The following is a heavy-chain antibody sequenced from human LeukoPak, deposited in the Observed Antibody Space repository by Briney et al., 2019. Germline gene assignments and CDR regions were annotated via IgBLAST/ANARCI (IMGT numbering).Heavy chain of an antibody. CDR3: ARDRVDRFGPRFDP. J-gene: IGHJ5*02. Sequence: SETLSLTCSVSGGSIRSDYLSWIRQPPGKGLEWIGYISYNGITNYNPSLKSRLTMSVDTSKSQFSLKLSSLTAADTAVYYCARDRVDRFGPRFDPWGPGTLVTVSS. D-gene: IGHD5-12*01. V-gene: IGHV4-59*01. CDR2: ISYNGIT. CDR1: GGSIRSDY.